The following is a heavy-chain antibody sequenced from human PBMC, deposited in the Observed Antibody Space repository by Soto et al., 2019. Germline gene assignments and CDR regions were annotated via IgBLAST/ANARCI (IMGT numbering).Heavy chain of an antibody. J-gene: IGHJ6*02. Sequence: ASVKVSCKASGYTFTRYGISWVRQAPAQGLEWMGWVSGYNGDTNYAQKFQDRVSMTIDTSTGTAYMELRSLTSDDTAIYYCAKNGQPPYYYYGLDVWGQGTKVTVS. CDR3: AKNGQPPYYYYGLDV. CDR2: VSGYNGDT. CDR1: GYTFTRYG. D-gene: IGHD2-8*01. V-gene: IGHV1-18*01.